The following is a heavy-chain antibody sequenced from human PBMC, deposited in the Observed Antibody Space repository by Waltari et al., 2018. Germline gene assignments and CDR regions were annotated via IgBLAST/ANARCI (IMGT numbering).Heavy chain of an antibody. Sequence: QVQLQESGPGLVKPSGTLSLTCGVSRGPPSNLTLWNLRSQAPGKGLEWLGEIHRTGRSNYNPSLKSRLTMSVDKSNSQVSMKLKSLTAADTAVYYCATSSFVAVLDSWGQGTLVTVSS. CDR2: IHRTGRS. J-gene: IGHJ4*02. CDR1: RGPPSNLTL. V-gene: IGHV4-4*02. D-gene: IGHD6-19*01. CDR3: ATSSFVAVLDS.